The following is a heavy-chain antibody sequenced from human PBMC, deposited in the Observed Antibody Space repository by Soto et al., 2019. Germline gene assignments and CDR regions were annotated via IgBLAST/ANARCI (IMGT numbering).Heavy chain of an antibody. CDR3: AKDLFWSYSALYYYYGMDV. J-gene: IGHJ6*02. D-gene: IGHD3-10*01. Sequence: GGSLRLSCAASGFTFSSYGMHWVRQAPGKGLEWVTVISFDGSNQVYADSVKGRFTISRDNSKNMLYLQMNSLRAEDTAVYYCAKDLFWSYSALYYYYGMDVWGQGTTVTVSS. V-gene: IGHV3-30*18. CDR2: ISFDGSNQ. CDR1: GFTFSSYG.